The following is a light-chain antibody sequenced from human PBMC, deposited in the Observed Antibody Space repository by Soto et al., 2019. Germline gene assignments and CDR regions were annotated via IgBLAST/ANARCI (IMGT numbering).Light chain of an antibody. CDR1: SSDVGGSNY. V-gene: IGLV2-14*03. Sequence: QYALTQPASVSGSPGQSITISCTGTSSDVGGSNYVSWYQQHPGKAPKLIIFGVSHRPSGFSNRFSGSKSGNTASLTISGLQAEDEADYYCSSYTSSSTYVFGTGTKLTVL. J-gene: IGLJ1*01. CDR3: SSYTSSSTYV. CDR2: GVS.